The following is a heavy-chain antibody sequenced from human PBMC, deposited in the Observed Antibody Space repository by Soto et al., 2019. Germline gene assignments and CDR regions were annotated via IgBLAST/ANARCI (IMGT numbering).Heavy chain of an antibody. V-gene: IGHV4-59*01. CDR1: GDSISTFY. CDR3: ARGRTVRNYADDSSEYFCLFDY. D-gene: IGHD3-22*01. J-gene: IGHJ4*02. Sequence: SETLSLTCTVSGDSISTFYWGWMRQSPGKELEWIGYVYYTGSTNYNPSLKSRVTISVDRSKNQFSLKLTSANAADTAVYYCARGRTVRNYADDSSEYFCLFDYWGQGTQVTVSS. CDR2: VYYTGST.